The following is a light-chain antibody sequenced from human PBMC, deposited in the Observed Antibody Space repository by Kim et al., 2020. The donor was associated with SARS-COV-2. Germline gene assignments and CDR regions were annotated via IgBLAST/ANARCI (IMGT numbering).Light chain of an antibody. J-gene: IGKJ3*01. CDR1: QGISSGF. CDR3: QQYGSSFT. V-gene: IGKV3-20*01. Sequence: LSAGERATLTCRASQGISSGFSACYQKKPGQAPRLLIYGASSRATGIPDRFSGSGSGTDFTLTISRLEPEDFAVYYCQQYGSSFTFGPGTKVDIK. CDR2: GAS.